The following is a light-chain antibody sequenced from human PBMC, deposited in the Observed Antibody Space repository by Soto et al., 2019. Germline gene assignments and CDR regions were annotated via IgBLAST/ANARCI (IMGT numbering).Light chain of an antibody. CDR2: GAS. CDR3: QQYGSSTRT. V-gene: IGKV3-20*01. Sequence: PGERVTLSCRASQSVSSNYLNWSQHRTGQAPRLLFYGASTRDTGIPARFSGSGAGTDCTRTISRLEPEDVEVDYCQQYGSSTRTFGQGTKVDI. J-gene: IGKJ1*01. CDR1: QSVSSNY.